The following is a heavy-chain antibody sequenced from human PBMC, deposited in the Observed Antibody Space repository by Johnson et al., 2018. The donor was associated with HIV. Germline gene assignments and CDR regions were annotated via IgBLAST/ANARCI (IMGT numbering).Heavy chain of an antibody. D-gene: IGHD6-19*01. Sequence: VQLVESGGGVVQPGRSLRLSCAASEFTFSSYAMHWVRQAPGKGLEWVAVISYDGSNKYYADSVKGRFTISRDNSKNTLYLQMNSLRAEDTAVYYCARDRKQWLVVGGGINDIWGQGTMVTVSS. CDR3: ARDRKQWLVVGGGINDI. J-gene: IGHJ3*02. CDR1: EFTFSSYA. CDR2: ISYDGSNK. V-gene: IGHV3-30*04.